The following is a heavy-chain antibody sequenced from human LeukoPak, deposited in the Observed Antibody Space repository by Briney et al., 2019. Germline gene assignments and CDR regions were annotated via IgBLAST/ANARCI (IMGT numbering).Heavy chain of an antibody. CDR1: VGTFSRDA. V-gene: IGHV1-69*05. Sequence: ASANVSCKSSVGTFSRDAISWVRQAPVEEGEWMGGSIPIFGTANYPQRLQGRVTITTDDSTTTAYMQLSSLRSEDTAVYYCARGKLVVVEAVRKTVANCFDTWGQGPLVTVSS. CDR3: ARGKLVVVEAVRKTVANCFDT. J-gene: IGHJ5*02. CDR2: SIPIFGTA. D-gene: IGHD2-2*01.